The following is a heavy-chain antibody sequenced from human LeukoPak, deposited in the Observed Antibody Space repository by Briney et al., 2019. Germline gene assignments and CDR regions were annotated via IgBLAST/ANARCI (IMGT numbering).Heavy chain of an antibody. J-gene: IGHJ4*02. Sequence: SETLSLTCSVSGVSISAYYWSWIRQSAGKRLEWIGRIYPGEGIYATATTSYNPSFKSRVTMSGDTSKNQLSLKLSSVTAADTAVYYCARDPTTVTTTFDSWGQGILVTVSS. CDR1: GVSISAYY. D-gene: IGHD4-11*01. CDR3: ARDPTTVTTTFDS. CDR2: IYPGEGIYATATT. V-gene: IGHV4-4*07.